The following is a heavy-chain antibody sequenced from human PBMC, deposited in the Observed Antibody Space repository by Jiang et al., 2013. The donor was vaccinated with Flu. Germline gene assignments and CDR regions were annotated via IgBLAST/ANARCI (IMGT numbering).Heavy chain of an antibody. Sequence: SSVKVSCKASGGTFSSYAISWVRQAPGQGLEWMGGIIPIFGTANYAQKFQGRVTITADESTSTAYMELSSLRSEDTAVYYCARGGWPRYQFDYWGQGTLVTVSS. D-gene: IGHD6-19*01. CDR2: IIPIFGTA. V-gene: IGHV1-69*01. J-gene: IGHJ4*02. CDR1: GGTFSSYA. CDR3: ARGGWPRYQFDY.